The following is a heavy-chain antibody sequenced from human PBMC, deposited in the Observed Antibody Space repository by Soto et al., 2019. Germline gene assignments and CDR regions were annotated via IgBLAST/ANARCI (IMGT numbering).Heavy chain of an antibody. CDR1: GYTFTSYY. CDR3: ASNYYDSSGYYSPNFDY. Sequence: SVKVSCKASGYTFTSYYMHWVRQAPGQGLEWMGGIIPIFGTANYAQKFQGRVTITADESTSTAYMELSSLRSEDTAVYYCASNYYDSSGYYSPNFDYWGQGTLVTVSS. D-gene: IGHD3-22*01. CDR2: IIPIFGTA. J-gene: IGHJ4*02. V-gene: IGHV1-69*13.